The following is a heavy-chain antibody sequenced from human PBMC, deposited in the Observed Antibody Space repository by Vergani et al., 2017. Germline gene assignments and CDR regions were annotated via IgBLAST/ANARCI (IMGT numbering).Heavy chain of an antibody. CDR3: ARGDDLRGSGSWGAFDI. V-gene: IGHV4-31*03. Sequence: QVQLQESGPGLVKPSQTLSLTCTVSGGSISSGGYYWSWIRQHPGKGLEWIGYIYYRGSTYYNPSLKSRVTITVDTSKNQFSLKLSSVTAADTAVYYCARGDDLRGSGSWGAFDIWGQGTMVTVSS. CDR2: IYYRGST. J-gene: IGHJ3*02. D-gene: IGHD3-10*01. CDR1: GGSISSGGYY.